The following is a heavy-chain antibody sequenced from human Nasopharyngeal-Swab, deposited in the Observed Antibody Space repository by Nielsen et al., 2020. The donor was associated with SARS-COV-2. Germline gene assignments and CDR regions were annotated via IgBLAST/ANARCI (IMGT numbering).Heavy chain of an antibody. V-gene: IGHV3-74*01. CDR1: GFTFSSYW. D-gene: IGHD6-6*01. Sequence: GESLKISCAASGFTFSSYWMHWVRQAPGKGLVWVSRINSDGSSTSYADSVKGRFTISRDNAKNTLYLQMNSLRAEDTAVYYCASGRGYSSSSDAFDIWGQGTMVTVSS. CDR2: INSDGSST. CDR3: ASGRGYSSSSDAFDI. J-gene: IGHJ3*02.